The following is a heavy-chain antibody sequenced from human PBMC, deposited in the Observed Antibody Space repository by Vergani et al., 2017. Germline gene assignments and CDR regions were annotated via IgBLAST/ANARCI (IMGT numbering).Heavy chain of an antibody. CDR2: IYPGDSDT. CDR3: ARGLNPRYSSGRHHYYMDV. CDR1: GYSFTSYW. Sequence: EVQLVQSGAEVKKPGESLKISCKGSGYSFTSYWIGWVRQMPGKGLEWMGIIYPGDSDTRYSPSFQGQVTISADKSISTAYLQWSSLKAADTAVYYCARGLNPRYSSGRHHYYMDVWGKGTTVTVSS. D-gene: IGHD6-19*01. J-gene: IGHJ6*03. V-gene: IGHV5-51*03.